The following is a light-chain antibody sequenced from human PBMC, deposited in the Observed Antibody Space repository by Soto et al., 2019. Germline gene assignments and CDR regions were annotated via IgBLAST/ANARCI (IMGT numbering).Light chain of an antibody. CDR3: SSYSSRSTVV. CDR1: SSDVGDYNY. J-gene: IGLJ2*01. CDR2: DVS. V-gene: IGLV2-14*01. Sequence: QSALTHPASVSGSPGQSITISCTGTSSDVGDYNYVSWYQQHPGKAPKLVIYDVSNRPSGFSNRFSGSKSGNTASLTISGLQAEDEADYYCSSYSSRSTVVFGGGTKVTVL.